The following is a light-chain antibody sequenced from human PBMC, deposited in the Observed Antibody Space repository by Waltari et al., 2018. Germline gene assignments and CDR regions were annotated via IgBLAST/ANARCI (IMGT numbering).Light chain of an antibody. CDR3: QQYDGSVLT. CDR1: QSVSSIS. V-gene: IGKV3-20*01. J-gene: IGKJ4*01. CDR2: GTS. Sequence: VVLPQSPDTLSLSPGQRATLSCRASQSVSSISLVRLQQKPGQAPRLVIYGTSNRATGFPDRFSGSGSGTDFTLTISRLEPEDFAMYYCQQYDGSVLTFGGGTKVQL.